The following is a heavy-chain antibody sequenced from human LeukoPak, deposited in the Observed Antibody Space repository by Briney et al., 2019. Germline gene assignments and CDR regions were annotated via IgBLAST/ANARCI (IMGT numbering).Heavy chain of an antibody. D-gene: IGHD3-22*01. CDR1: GFTFSSYS. CDR3: AKMAGDYYDSSGVFDY. J-gene: IGHJ4*02. Sequence: GGSLRLSCAVSGFTFSSYSMNWVRQAPGKGLEWVSAISGSGGSTYYADSVKGRFTISRDNSKNTLYLQMNSLRAEDTAVYYCAKMAGDYYDSSGVFDYWGQGTLVTVSS. V-gene: IGHV3-23*01. CDR2: ISGSGGST.